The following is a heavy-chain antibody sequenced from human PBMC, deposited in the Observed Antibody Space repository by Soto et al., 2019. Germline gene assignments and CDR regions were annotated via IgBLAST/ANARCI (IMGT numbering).Heavy chain of an antibody. J-gene: IGHJ6*02. CDR3: ARAFYGVDL. CDR2: IYQSGSA. Sequence: SETLSLTCTVSGGSITSGGYSWSWIRQSPGQGLEWIGYIYQSGSAFYSPSLKTRATILVDRSKNQFSLNLTSVTAADAAVYYCARAFYGVDLWGQGTTVTV. V-gene: IGHV4-30-2*06. CDR1: GGSITSGGYS.